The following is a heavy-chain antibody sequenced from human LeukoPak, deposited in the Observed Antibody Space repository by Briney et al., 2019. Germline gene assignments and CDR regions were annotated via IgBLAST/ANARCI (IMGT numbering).Heavy chain of an antibody. V-gene: IGHV4-61*02. CDR3: ARGGSSGYYGQDKGFDP. CDR2: IYTSRST. J-gene: IGHJ5*02. D-gene: IGHD3-22*01. Sequence: SETLSLTCTVSGGSISSGSYYWSWIRQPAGKGLEWIGRIYTSRSTNYNPSLKSRVTISVDTSKNQFSLKLSSVTAADTAVYYCARGGSSGYYGQDKGFDPWGQGTLVTVSS. CDR1: GGSISSGSYY.